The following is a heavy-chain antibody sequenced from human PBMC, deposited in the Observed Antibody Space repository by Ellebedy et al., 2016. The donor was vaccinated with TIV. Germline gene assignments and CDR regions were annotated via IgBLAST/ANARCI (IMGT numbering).Heavy chain of an antibody. CDR2: ISGSGGST. D-gene: IGHD6-19*01. CDR3: ANGSEFGAWYDY. Sequence: GESLKISCEASGFTFSSSAMSWVRQAPGKGLEWVSGISGSGGSTYYADSVKGRFIISSDNSKNTLYLQMNSLRAEDTAAYYCANGSEFGAWYDYWGQGTLVTVSS. V-gene: IGHV3-23*01. CDR1: GFTFSSSA. J-gene: IGHJ4*02.